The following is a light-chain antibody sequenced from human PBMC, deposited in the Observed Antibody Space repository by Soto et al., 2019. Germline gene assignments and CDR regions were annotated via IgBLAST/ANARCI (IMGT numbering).Light chain of an antibody. CDR2: DVS. V-gene: IGLV2-23*02. CDR3: CSYAGSSSFHVV. J-gene: IGLJ2*01. Sequence: QSVLTQPASVSGSPGQSVTISCTGTSSDVGSYNLVSWYQQHPGKAPKLMIYDVSKRPSGVSNRFSGSKSGNTASLAISGLQAEDEADYYCCSYAGSSSFHVVFGGGTKLTVL. CDR1: SSDVGSYNL.